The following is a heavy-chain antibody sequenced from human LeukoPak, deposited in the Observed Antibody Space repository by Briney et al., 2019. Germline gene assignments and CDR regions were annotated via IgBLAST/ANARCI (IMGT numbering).Heavy chain of an antibody. J-gene: IGHJ4*02. CDR3: AKDLSHAVVAATTEDY. Sequence: GGSLRLSCAASGFIFSSYGMHWVRQAPGKGLEWVAFIRYDGSKKYYADSVKGRFTISRDNSKNTLYLQMNSLRAEDTAVYYCAKDLSHAVVAATTEDYWGQGTLVTVSS. CDR1: GFIFSSYG. CDR2: IRYDGSKK. D-gene: IGHD2-15*01. V-gene: IGHV3-30*02.